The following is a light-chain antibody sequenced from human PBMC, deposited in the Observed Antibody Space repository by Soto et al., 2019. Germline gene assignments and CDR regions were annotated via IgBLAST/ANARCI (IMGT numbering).Light chain of an antibody. V-gene: IGKV3-20*01. CDR3: QQYANSPT. J-gene: IGKJ1*01. CDR2: DAS. CDR1: QSAGNF. Sequence: EIVMTQSPATLSVSPGETASLSCRASQSAGNFLAWYQQKPGQAPRLLIYDASNRATGIPDRFSGSGSGTDFTLTISGLEPEDSAVFYCQQYANSPTFGQGTKVDI.